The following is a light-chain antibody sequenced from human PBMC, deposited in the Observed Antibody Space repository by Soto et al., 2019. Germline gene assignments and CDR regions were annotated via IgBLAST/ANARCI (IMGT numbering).Light chain of an antibody. CDR2: GNN. Sequence: QPVLTQPPSVSGAPGQRVTISCTGSSSNIGAGYDLHWYQQLPGTAPKLLIYGNNNRPSGVPDRFSGSKSGTSASLAITGLQAEDEADYYCQSYDSSLSGPVIFGGGTKLTVL. CDR1: SSNIGAGYD. CDR3: QSYDSSLSGPVI. J-gene: IGLJ2*01. V-gene: IGLV1-40*01.